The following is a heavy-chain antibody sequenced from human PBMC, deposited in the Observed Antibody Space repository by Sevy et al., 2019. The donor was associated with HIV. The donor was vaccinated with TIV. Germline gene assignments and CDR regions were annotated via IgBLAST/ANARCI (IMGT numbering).Heavy chain of an antibody. Sequence: GGSQRLSCAASGFTFSSHWMSWVRQAPGKGLEWVANINQDGSAKYYVDSVKGRFTISRDNAKNSLSLQMNSLRAEDTAVYYCARDTGAIGMDVWGQGTTVTVSS. CDR1: GFTFSSHW. CDR2: INQDGSAK. V-gene: IGHV3-7*01. J-gene: IGHJ6*02. D-gene: IGHD2-21*01. CDR3: ARDTGAIGMDV.